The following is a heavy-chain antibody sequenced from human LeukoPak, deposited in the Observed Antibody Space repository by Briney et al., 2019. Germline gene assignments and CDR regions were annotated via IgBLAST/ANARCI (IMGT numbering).Heavy chain of an antibody. J-gene: IGHJ4*02. Sequence: PSETLSLTCTVSGGSISSYYWSWIRQPPGKGLEWIGYIYYSGSTNYNPSLKSRVTISVDTSKNQFSLKLSSVTAADTAVYYCASASLCSSTSCYRTVTTVAGRGYYFDYWGQGTLVTVSS. CDR3: ASASLCSSTSCYRTVTTVAGRGYYFDY. D-gene: IGHD2-2*01. V-gene: IGHV4-59*12. CDR2: IYYSGST. CDR1: GGSISSYY.